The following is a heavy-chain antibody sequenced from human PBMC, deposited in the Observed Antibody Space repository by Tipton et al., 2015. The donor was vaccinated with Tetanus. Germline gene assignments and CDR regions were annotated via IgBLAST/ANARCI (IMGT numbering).Heavy chain of an antibody. D-gene: IGHD2-2*01. CDR3: ARLVCSSTRVYYYGMDV. J-gene: IGHJ6*02. Sequence: GLVKPSETLSLTCAVYGGSFSGYYWSWIRQPPGKGLEWIGEINHSGSTNYNPSLKSRVTISVDTSKNQFSLKLSSVTAADTAVYYCARLVCSSTRVYYYGMDVWGQGTTVTVSS. CDR2: INHSGST. CDR1: GGSFSGYY. V-gene: IGHV4-34*01.